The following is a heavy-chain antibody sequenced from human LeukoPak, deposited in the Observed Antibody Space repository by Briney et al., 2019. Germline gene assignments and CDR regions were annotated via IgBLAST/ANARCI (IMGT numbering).Heavy chain of an antibody. V-gene: IGHV4-59*01. CDR1: GGSISSYY. Sequence: SETLSLTCTVSGGSISSYYWSWIRQPPGKGLEWIGYIYYSGSTNYNPSLKSRVTISVDTSKNQFSLKLSSVTAADTAVYYCARFVVVAGYYYYYMDVWGKGTTVTVSS. CDR3: ARFVVVAGYYYYYMDV. D-gene: IGHD2-15*01. J-gene: IGHJ6*03. CDR2: IYYSGST.